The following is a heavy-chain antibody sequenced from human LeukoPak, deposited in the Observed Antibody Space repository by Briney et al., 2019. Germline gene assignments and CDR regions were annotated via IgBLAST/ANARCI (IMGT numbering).Heavy chain of an antibody. Sequence: GASVTVSFKASGYTLTGYYMHWVRQAPGQGLEWMGWINPNSGGTNYAQKFQGRVTMTRDTSISTAYMELSRLRSDDTAVYYCARGVLGISSSWYDYWGQGTLVTVSS. CDR3: ARGVLGISSSWYDY. CDR2: INPNSGGT. D-gene: IGHD6-13*01. J-gene: IGHJ4*02. CDR1: GYTLTGYY. V-gene: IGHV1-2*02.